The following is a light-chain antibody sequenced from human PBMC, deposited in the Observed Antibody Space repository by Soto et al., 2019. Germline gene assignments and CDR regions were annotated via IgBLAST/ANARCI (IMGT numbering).Light chain of an antibody. V-gene: IGKV3-20*01. J-gene: IGKJ1*01. CDR3: QQYGSSRWT. CDR1: QSVSSSY. Sequence: EIVLTQSPGTLYLSPGERATLSCRARQSVSSSYLAWYQQNRGQAPRLLIYGASSRSPGIPDRFGGSGSGTDFTLTISRLEPEDFAVYYCQQYGSSRWTFGQGTKVEIK. CDR2: GAS.